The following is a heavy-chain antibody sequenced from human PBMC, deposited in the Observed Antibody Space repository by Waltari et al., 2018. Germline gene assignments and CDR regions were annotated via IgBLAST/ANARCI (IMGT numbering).Heavy chain of an antibody. V-gene: IGHV4-61*02. Sequence: QVQLQESGPGLVKPSQTLSLTCTVSGGSISSGSYYWSWIRQPAGKGLEWIGRIHTSGSTNYNPSLKSRVTISVDTSKNQFSLKLSSVTAADTAVYYCARVSYGDNGHFQHWGQGTLVTVSS. CDR2: IHTSGST. CDR1: GGSISSGSYY. D-gene: IGHD4-17*01. CDR3: ARVSYGDNGHFQH. J-gene: IGHJ1*01.